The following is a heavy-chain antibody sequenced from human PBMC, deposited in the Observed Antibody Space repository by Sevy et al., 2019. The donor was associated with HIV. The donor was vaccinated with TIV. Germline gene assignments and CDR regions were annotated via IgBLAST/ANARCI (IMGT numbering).Heavy chain of an antibody. CDR2: LSHSGST. D-gene: IGHD1-26*01. V-gene: IGHV4-38-2*02. CDR3: ARDPGYTGSSYPAYYFDY. J-gene: IGHJ4*02. Sequence: SETLSLTCAVSNFSFISGSYWGWIRQTPQRGLEWLGTLSHSGSTYYNPSLKSRVLMSLDTSKNYFSLRLTSVTAADTAVYYCARDPGYTGSSYPAYYFDYWGQGTLVTVSS. CDR1: NFSFISGSY.